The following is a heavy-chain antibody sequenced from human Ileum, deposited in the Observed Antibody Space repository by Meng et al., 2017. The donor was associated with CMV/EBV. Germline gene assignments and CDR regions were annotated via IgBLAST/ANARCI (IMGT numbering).Heavy chain of an antibody. CDR2: MCYNGDT. D-gene: IGHD6-13*01. J-gene: IGHJ1*01. CDR3: ALRGSAAGTFQY. Sequence: QVQLHESGPGLVKPSETLSLTCTVSGDSMSSYCWSWIRQPPGKGLEWIGYMCYNGDTNYNPSLKSRVTISGDTSKNQFSLKLSSVTAADTAVYYCALRGSAAGTFQYWGQGTLVTVSS. CDR1: GDSMSSYC. V-gene: IGHV4-59*01.